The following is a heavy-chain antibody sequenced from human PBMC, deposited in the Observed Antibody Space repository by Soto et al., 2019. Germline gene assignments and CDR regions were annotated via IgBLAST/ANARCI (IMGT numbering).Heavy chain of an antibody. Sequence: PGGSLRLSCAASGFTFSSYEMNWVRQAPGKGLEWVSYISSSGSTIYYADSVKGRFTISRDNAKNSLYLQMNSLRAEDTAVYYCARDPTFGELLPDYFDYWGQGTLVTVSS. CDR2: ISSSGSTI. J-gene: IGHJ4*02. V-gene: IGHV3-48*03. D-gene: IGHD3-10*01. CDR1: GFTFSSYE. CDR3: ARDPTFGELLPDYFDY.